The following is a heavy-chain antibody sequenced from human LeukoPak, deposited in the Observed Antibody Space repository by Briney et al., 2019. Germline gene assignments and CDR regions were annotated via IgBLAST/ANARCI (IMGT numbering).Heavy chain of an antibody. Sequence: GGSLRLSCAASGFTFSSFDMNWVRQAPGKGLEWVSYISSSGSNIYYADSVKGRFTISRDNAKNSLYLQMNSLRAEDTAVYYCARGATIFGVARDYFDYWGQGTLVTVPS. V-gene: IGHV3-48*03. CDR1: GFTFSSFD. J-gene: IGHJ4*02. D-gene: IGHD3-3*01. CDR2: ISSSGSNI. CDR3: ARGATIFGVARDYFDY.